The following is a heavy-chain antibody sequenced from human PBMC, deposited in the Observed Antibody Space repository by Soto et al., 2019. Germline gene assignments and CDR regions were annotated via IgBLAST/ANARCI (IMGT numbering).Heavy chain of an antibody. CDR3: ASYGRGTYYYGYYFHH. CDR1: GGSISSGGYY. CDR2: IHHSGST. J-gene: IGHJ4*02. D-gene: IGHD3-10*01. Sequence: PSETLSLTCTVSGGSISSGGYYWSWIRQNPGKGLEWIGEIHHSGSTNYNPSLKSRVTISLDTSKNQFSLKLSSVTAADAAVYYCASYGRGTYYYGYYFHHWGQGTPVTVSS. V-gene: IGHV4-39*01.